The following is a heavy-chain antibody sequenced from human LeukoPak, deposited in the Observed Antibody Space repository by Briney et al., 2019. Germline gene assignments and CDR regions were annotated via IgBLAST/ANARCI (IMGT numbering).Heavy chain of an antibody. CDR3: ARDQSGSYLPGAFDI. D-gene: IGHD1-26*01. V-gene: IGHV3-30*02. Sequence: GGSLRLSCAASGFTFSSYGMHWVRQAPGKGLEWVAFIRYDGSNKYYADSVKGRFTISRDNSKNTLYLQMSSLRAEDTAVYYCARDQSGSYLPGAFDIWGQGTMVTVSS. CDR1: GFTFSSYG. J-gene: IGHJ3*02. CDR2: IRYDGSNK.